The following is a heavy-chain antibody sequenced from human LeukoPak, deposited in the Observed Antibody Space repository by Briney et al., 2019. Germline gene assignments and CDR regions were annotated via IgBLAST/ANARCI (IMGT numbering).Heavy chain of an antibody. D-gene: IGHD5-24*01. V-gene: IGHV1-46*01. J-gene: IGHJ4*02. CDR1: GYTFTNHY. CDR3: AMEMAKTSFFDY. Sequence: GASVKVSCKTSGYTFTNHYTHWVRQAPGQGLEWMGVISPSGDFTNNAQNLQGRLIVTRDTSTSTVYMELNSLTSQDTAVYYCAMEMAKTSFFDYWGQGTLVTVSS. CDR2: ISPSGDFT.